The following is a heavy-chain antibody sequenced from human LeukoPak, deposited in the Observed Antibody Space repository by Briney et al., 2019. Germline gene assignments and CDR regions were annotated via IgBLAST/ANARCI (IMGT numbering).Heavy chain of an antibody. Sequence: GGSLRLSCAASGFTFSNAWMSWVRQAPGKVLEWVGRIKSKTDGGTTDYAAPVKGRFTISRDDSKNTLYLQMNSLKTEDTAVYYCTTGGYCSSTSCYDYYYYMDVWGEGTTVTVSS. CDR2: IKSKTDGGTT. D-gene: IGHD2-2*01. CDR3: TTGGYCSSTSCYDYYYYMDV. V-gene: IGHV3-15*01. CDR1: GFTFSNAW. J-gene: IGHJ6*03.